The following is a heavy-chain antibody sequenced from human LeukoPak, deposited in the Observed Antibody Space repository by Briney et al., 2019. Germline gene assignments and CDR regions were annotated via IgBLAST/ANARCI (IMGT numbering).Heavy chain of an antibody. CDR2: IRYDGSNK. V-gene: IGHV3-30*02. CDR3: AKGMIPSDAFDI. Sequence: PGGSLRLSCAASGFTFSSYGMHWVRQAPGKGLEWVAFIRYDGSNKYYADSVKGRFTISRDNSKNTLYLQMNSLRAEDTAVYYCAKGMIPSDAFDIWGQGTMVTVSS. CDR1: GFTFSSYG. J-gene: IGHJ3*02. D-gene: IGHD3-16*01.